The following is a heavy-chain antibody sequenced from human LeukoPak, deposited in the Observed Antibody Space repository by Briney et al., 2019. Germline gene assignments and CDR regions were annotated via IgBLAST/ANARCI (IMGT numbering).Heavy chain of an antibody. D-gene: IGHD3-10*01. J-gene: IGHJ4*02. CDR1: GGSISSSSYY. CDR2: IYYSGST. Sequence: SETLSLTCTVSGGSISSSSYYWGWIRQPPGEGLEWIGGIYYSGSTYYNPSLKSRVTISVDTSKNQFSLKLSSVTAADTAVYYCARGEAGSGSYYNYLFDYWGQGTLVTVSS. CDR3: ARGEAGSGSYYNYLFDY. V-gene: IGHV4-39*07.